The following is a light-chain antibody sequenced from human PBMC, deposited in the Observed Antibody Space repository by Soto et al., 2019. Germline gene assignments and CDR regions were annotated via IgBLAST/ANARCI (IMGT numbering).Light chain of an antibody. CDR1: QSVSSNS. CDR3: QQYGSPPCT. Sequence: DIVLTQSPGTLSLSPGERATLSCRASQSVSSNSLAWYQQKPGQAPRLLIYVATSGATGIPDRFSGSGSGTDFTLTISRLEPEDCAVYYCQQYGSPPCTFGQGTKVEIK. CDR2: VAT. V-gene: IGKV3-20*01. J-gene: IGKJ1*01.